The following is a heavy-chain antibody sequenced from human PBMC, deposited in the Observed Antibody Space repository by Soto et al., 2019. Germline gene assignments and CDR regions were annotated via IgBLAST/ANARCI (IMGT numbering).Heavy chain of an antibody. V-gene: IGHV3-23*01. CDR3: AKSTYSSGWYTKSPFDY. Sequence: GGSLRLSCAASGFTFGSYAMSWVRQAPGKGLEWVSAISGSGGSTYYADSVKGRFAISRDNSKNTLYLQMNSLRAEDTAVYYCAKSTYSSGWYTKSPFDYWGQGTLVTVSS. D-gene: IGHD6-19*01. CDR2: ISGSGGST. J-gene: IGHJ4*02. CDR1: GFTFGSYA.